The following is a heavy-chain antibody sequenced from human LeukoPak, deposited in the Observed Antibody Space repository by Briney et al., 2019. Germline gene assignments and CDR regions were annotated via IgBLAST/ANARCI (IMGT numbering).Heavy chain of an antibody. CDR3: ARGGGIVGAPNAFDI. D-gene: IGHD1-26*01. CDR1: GGSISSGGYY. J-gene: IGHJ3*02. Sequence: SETLSLTCTVSGGSISSGGYYWGWIRQHPGKGLEWIGYIYYSGSTYYNPSLKSRVTISVDTSKNQFSLKLSSVTAADTAVYYCARGGGIVGAPNAFDIWGQGTMVTVSS. CDR2: IYYSGST. V-gene: IGHV4-31*03.